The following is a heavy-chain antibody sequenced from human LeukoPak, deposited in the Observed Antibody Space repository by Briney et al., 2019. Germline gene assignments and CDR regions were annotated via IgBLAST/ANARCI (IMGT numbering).Heavy chain of an antibody. CDR3: ARVRGLGYYYDSSGHYQFDP. CDR1: GGSFSGHA. Sequence: ASVKLSCKASGGSFSGHAITWVRKAPGQGLEWMGGTIPIFGTTNYAQKFQGRVTITADESTRTVYMELSSLRFEDTAVYYCARVRGLGYYYDSSGHYQFDPWGRGALIIVSS. V-gene: IGHV1-69*13. CDR2: TIPIFGTT. J-gene: IGHJ5*02. D-gene: IGHD3-22*01.